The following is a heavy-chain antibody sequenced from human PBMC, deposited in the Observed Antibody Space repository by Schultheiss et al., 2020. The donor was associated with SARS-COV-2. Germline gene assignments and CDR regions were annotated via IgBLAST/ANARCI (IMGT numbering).Heavy chain of an antibody. CDR1: GVSCSGFY. Sequence: SETLSLTCAVFGVSCSGFYWGWIRQPPGKGLEWIANIYHTGNTYYIPSLKSRVTISVDTSKNQFSLNLNSVTAADTAVYYCARVADSSGYHYFDYWGQGTLVTVSS. D-gene: IGHD3-22*01. J-gene: IGHJ4*02. CDR2: IYHTGNT. V-gene: IGHV4-38-2*01. CDR3: ARVADSSGYHYFDY.